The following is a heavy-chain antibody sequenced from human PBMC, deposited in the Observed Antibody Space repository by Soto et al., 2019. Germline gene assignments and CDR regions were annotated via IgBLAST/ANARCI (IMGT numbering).Heavy chain of an antibody. J-gene: IGHJ4*02. Sequence: SLRLSCAASGFTFSSYAMHWVRQAPGKGLEYVSAISSNGGSTYYANSVKGRFTISRDNSKNTLYLQMGSLRAEDMAVYYCARDRGGYSPEYYFDYWGQGTLVTVSS. CDR1: GFTFSSYA. V-gene: IGHV3-64*01. CDR3: ARDRGGYSPEYYFDY. CDR2: ISSNGGST. D-gene: IGHD2-15*01.